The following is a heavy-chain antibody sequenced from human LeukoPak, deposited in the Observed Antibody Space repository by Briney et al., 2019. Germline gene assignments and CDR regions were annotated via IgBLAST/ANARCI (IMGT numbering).Heavy chain of an antibody. CDR2: IYTSGST. J-gene: IGHJ6*04. CDR1: GGSISSYY. V-gene: IGHV4-4*07. Sequence: SETLSLTCTVSGGSISSYYWSWIRQPAGKGLEWIGRIYTSGSTNYNPSLKSRVTMSVDTSKNQFSLKLSSVTAADTAVYYCASLPVYYYGSGTPGVVWGKGTTVTVSS. D-gene: IGHD3-10*01. CDR3: ASLPVYYYGSGTPGVV.